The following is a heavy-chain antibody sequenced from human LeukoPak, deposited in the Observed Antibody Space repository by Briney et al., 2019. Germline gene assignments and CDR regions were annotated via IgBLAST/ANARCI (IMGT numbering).Heavy chain of an antibody. Sequence: PGGSLRLSCAASGFTFSSYAMSWVRQAPGKGLEWVSSIGGSGGSTYYADSVKGRFTVSRDNSKNTLYLQMNSLRAEDTAVYYCATDLDPGNSYYIDVWGKGTTVTISS. CDR3: ATDLDPGNSYYIDV. V-gene: IGHV3-23*01. J-gene: IGHJ6*03. D-gene: IGHD3-10*01. CDR1: GFTFSSYA. CDR2: IGGSGGST.